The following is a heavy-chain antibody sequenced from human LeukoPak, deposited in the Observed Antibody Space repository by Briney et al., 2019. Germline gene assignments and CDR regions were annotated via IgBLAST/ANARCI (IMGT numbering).Heavy chain of an antibody. CDR1: DYTFTSYG. Sequence: GASVKVSCKPSDYTFTSYGVSWVRQAPGQGLEWMGWISTYNDNTNYAQKVQGRVSMTTDTSTSTAYMELSSLRSEDTAVYYCARSDQLLYYYYYGMDVWGQGTTVTVSS. J-gene: IGHJ6*02. CDR3: ARSDQLLYYYYYGMDV. D-gene: IGHD2-2*02. CDR2: ISTYNDNT. V-gene: IGHV1-18*01.